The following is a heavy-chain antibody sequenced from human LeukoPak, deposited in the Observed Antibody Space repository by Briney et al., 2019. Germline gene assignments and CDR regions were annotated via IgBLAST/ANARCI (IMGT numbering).Heavy chain of an antibody. D-gene: IGHD1-1*01. CDR2: LSGASTYI. CDR3: AIIRGTSNEEHDAFDF. Sequence: GGSLRLSCSASGFTFSDYYMSWVRQAPGKGLEWVPYLSGASTYITYADSVKGRFTISRDNAKNSLYLQLNSLRAEDTAVFYCAIIRGTSNEEHDAFDFWGQGTVVTVSS. V-gene: IGHV3-11*03. J-gene: IGHJ3*01. CDR1: GFTFSDYY.